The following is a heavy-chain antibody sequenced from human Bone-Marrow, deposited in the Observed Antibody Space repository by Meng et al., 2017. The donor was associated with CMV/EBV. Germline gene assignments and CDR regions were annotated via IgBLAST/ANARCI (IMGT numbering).Heavy chain of an antibody. Sequence: GESLKISCAASGFTFSSYSMNWVRQAPGKGLEWVSSISSSSSYIYYADSVKGRFTISRDNAKNSLYLQMNSLRAEDTAVYYCARDLVSTVPGAFDIWGQGPMDTVSS. V-gene: IGHV3-21*01. CDR3: ARDLVSTVPGAFDI. CDR1: GFTFSSYS. CDR2: ISSSSSYI. J-gene: IGHJ3*02. D-gene: IGHD5/OR15-5a*01.